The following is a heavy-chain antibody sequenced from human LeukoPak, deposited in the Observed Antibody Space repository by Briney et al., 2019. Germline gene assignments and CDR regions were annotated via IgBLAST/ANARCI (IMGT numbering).Heavy chain of an antibody. D-gene: IGHD3-22*01. J-gene: IGHJ4*02. CDR1: GYTFTGYY. CDR2: INPNSGGT. Sequence: VKVSCKASGYTFTGYYMHWVRQAPGQGLGWMGWINPNSGGTNYAQKFQGRVTMTRDTSISTAYMELSRLRSDDTAVYYCARDGDSYYYDSSGYPGIDYWGQGTLVTVSS. CDR3: ARDGDSYYYDSSGYPGIDY. V-gene: IGHV1-2*02.